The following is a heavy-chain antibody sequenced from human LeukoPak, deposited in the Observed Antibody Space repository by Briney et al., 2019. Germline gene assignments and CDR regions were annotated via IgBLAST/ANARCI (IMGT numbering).Heavy chain of an antibody. D-gene: IGHD3-10*01. J-gene: IGHJ5*02. Sequence: PSETLSLTCTVSGGSISSYYWSWIRQPAGKELEWIGRIYSSGSTDYNPSLKSRVTMSVDTSKNKFSLKLSSVTAADTAVYYCARDSGTTGEVKFDPWAREPWSPSPQ. CDR2: IYSSGST. CDR3: ARDSGTTGEVKFDP. CDR1: GGSISSYY. V-gene: IGHV4-4*07.